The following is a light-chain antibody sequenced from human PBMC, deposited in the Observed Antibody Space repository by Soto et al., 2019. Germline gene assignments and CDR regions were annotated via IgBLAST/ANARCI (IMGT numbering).Light chain of an antibody. CDR3: SSYAHGSIYV. CDR1: SSDVGAYHY. CDR2: EVS. Sequence: QSALTQPASVSGSHGQSITISCTGTSSDVGAYHYVSWYQQHPGKAPKLLIFEVSNRPSGVSNRFSGSKSGNTASLTISGLQAEDEADYYCSSYAHGSIYVFGTGTNLTVL. J-gene: IGLJ1*01. V-gene: IGLV2-14*01.